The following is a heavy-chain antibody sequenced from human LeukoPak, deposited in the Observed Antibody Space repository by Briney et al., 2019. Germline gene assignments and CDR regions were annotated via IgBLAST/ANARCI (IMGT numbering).Heavy chain of an antibody. V-gene: IGHV4-39*01. CDR2: IYYSGRT. Sequence: SETLSLTCTVSGGFISSSSYYWGWIRQPPGKGLEWIGSIYYSGRTHCNPSLKSRVTTSVDTSKNQFSLKLSSVTAADTAVYYCARQVTGYCSSTSCHSDFWGQGTLVTVSS. J-gene: IGHJ4*02. D-gene: IGHD2-2*01. CDR1: GGFISSSSYY. CDR3: ARQVTGYCSSTSCHSDF.